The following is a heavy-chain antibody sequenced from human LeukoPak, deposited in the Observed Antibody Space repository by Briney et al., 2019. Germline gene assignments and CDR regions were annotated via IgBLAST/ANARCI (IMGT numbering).Heavy chain of an antibody. CDR3: AKMVREFYTISYYFDY. D-gene: IGHD2-8*01. CDR2: ISGSGAGT. Sequence: GGSLRLSCAVSGFTFSSYAMNWVRQAPGKGLEWVSGISGSGAGTYYADSVKGRFTISRGNSKNTLYLQMNSLRAEDTAVYYCAKMVREFYTISYYFDYWGQGTLVTVSS. J-gene: IGHJ4*02. V-gene: IGHV3-23*01. CDR1: GFTFSSYA.